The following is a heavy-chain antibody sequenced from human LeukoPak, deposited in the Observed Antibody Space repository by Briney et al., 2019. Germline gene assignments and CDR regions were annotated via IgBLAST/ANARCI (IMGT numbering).Heavy chain of an antibody. CDR3: ASQVVTAAFDY. V-gene: IGHV3-64*01. Sequence: GGSLRLSCAASGFTFSSYAMHWVRQAPGKGLEYVPAISSNGGSTYYANSVKGRFTISRDNSKNTLYLQMGSLRAEDMAVYYCASQVVTAAFDYWGQGTLVTVSS. CDR1: GFTFSSYA. D-gene: IGHD2-21*02. CDR2: ISSNGGST. J-gene: IGHJ4*02.